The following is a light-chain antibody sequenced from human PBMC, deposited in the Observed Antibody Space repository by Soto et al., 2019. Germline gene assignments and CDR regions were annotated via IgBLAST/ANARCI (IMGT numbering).Light chain of an antibody. CDR1: QSVSSN. Sequence: EIVRPESPATLSVSPGTRATLSCRASQSVSSNLAWYQQKPGQAPRLLIYGASTRATGIPARFSGSGSGTEFTLTISSLQPDDFATYYCQQYNSYSKTFGQGTKVDI. J-gene: IGKJ1*01. V-gene: IGKV3D-15*01. CDR2: GAS. CDR3: QQYNSYSKT.